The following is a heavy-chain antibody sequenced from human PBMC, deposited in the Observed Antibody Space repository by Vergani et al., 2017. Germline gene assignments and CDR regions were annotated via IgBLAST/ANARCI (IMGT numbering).Heavy chain of an antibody. V-gene: IGHV1-2*04. D-gene: IGHD3-10*01. Sequence: QVQLVQSGAEVKKPGASVKVSCKASGYTFTGYYMHWVRQAPGQGLEWMGWINPNSGGTNYAQKFQGWVTMTRDTSISTAYMELSRLRSDDTAVYYCARFRAGFGWIHDAFDIWGQGTMVTVSS. CDR3: ARFRAGFGWIHDAFDI. CDR1: GYTFTGYY. J-gene: IGHJ3*02. CDR2: INPNSGGT.